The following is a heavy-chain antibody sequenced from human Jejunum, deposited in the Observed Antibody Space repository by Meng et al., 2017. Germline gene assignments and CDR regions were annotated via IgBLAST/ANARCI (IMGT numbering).Heavy chain of an antibody. CDR1: GGSINSDF. J-gene: IGHJ4*02. D-gene: IGHD1-20*01. CDR3: AREANWRNFDS. V-gene: IGHV4-4*07. CDR2: IYGSTIV. Sequence: SETLSLTCTVSGGSINSDFWNWIRQPAGKGLEWIGRIYGSTIVNYNPSLKSRVTMSVDRSKNQLFLKLTSVTAADTAVYYCAREANWRNFDSWGPGTLVTVSS.